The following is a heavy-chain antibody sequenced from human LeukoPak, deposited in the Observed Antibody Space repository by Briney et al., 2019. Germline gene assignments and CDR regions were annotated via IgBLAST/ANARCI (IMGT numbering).Heavy chain of an antibody. CDR3: AREQAAPDY. D-gene: IGHD6-6*01. Sequence: ASVKVSCKASGYTFTGYYMHWVRQAPGQGLEWMGWISAYNGNTNYAQKLQGRVTMTTDTSTSTAYMELRSLRSDDTAVYYCAREQAAPDYWGQGTLVTVSS. CDR1: GYTFTGYY. J-gene: IGHJ4*02. CDR2: ISAYNGNT. V-gene: IGHV1-18*04.